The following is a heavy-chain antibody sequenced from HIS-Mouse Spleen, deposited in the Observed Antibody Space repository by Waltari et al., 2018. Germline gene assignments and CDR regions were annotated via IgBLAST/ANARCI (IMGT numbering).Heavy chain of an antibody. CDR2: SYYSGGT. CDR1: GGSISSSSYY. V-gene: IGHV4-39*07. D-gene: IGHD6-13*01. CDR3: AREIPYSSSWYDWYFDL. J-gene: IGHJ2*01. Sequence: QLQLQESGPGLVKPSETLSLTCTVSGGSISSSSYYWGWIRQPPGKGLEWIGRSYYSGGTYYNPSLKSRVTISVDPSKNQFSLKLSSVTAADTAVYYCAREIPYSSSWYDWYFDLWGRGTLVTVSS.